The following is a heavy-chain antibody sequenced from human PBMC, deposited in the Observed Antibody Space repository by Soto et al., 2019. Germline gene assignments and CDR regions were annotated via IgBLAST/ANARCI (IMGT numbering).Heavy chain of an antibody. J-gene: IGHJ4*02. Sequence: PGGSLRLSCAASGFTFSDHYMDWVRQAPGKGLEWVGRSRNKANGYSTEYAASVKGRFTVSRDESKNSLYLQMNSLKIEDTAVYYCARDSRAVAGSDSWGQGTLVTASS. CDR2: SRNKANGYST. CDR1: GFTFSDHY. D-gene: IGHD6-19*01. V-gene: IGHV3-72*01. CDR3: ARDSRAVAGSDS.